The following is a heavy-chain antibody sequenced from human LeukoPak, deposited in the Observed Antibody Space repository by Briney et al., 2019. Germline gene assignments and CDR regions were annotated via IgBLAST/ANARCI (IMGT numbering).Heavy chain of an antibody. CDR3: ARGPAPSYYDFWGAKSVPARNWFDP. V-gene: IGHV4-59*11. CDR2: IYYSGST. Sequence: PSETLSLTCTVSGGSISSHYWSWIRQPPGKGLEWIGYIYYSGSTNYNPSLKSRVTISVDTSKNQFSLKLSSVTAADTAVYYCARGPAPSYYDFWGAKSVPARNWFDPWGQGTLVTVSS. D-gene: IGHD3-3*01. J-gene: IGHJ5*02. CDR1: GGSISSHY.